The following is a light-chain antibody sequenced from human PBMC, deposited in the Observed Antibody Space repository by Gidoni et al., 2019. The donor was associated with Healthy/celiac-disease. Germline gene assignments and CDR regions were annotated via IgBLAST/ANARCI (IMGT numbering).Light chain of an antibody. Sequence: EIVLTQSPGTLSLSPGERATLSCSASQSVSSSYLAWYQQKPGQAPRLLIYGASSRATGIPDRFSGSGSGTDFTLTISRLEPEDFAVYYCQQYGSSQFTFGPXTKVDIK. CDR3: QQYGSSQFT. CDR1: QSVSSSY. V-gene: IGKV3-20*01. J-gene: IGKJ3*01. CDR2: GAS.